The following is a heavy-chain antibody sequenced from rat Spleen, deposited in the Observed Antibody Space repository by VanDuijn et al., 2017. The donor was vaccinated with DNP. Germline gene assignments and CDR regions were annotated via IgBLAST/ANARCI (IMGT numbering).Heavy chain of an antibody. Sequence: EVQLAESGGGLVQPGRSLKLSCVASGFIFSDYYMAWVRQAPTKGLEWVASISTGGGDTYYRDSVKGRFTISRDNAKNTLYLQMDSLRSEDTATYYCTRRVGNSVLYYFAYWGQGTLVTVSS. D-gene: IGHD1-6*01. CDR1: GFIFSDYY. CDR3: TRRVGNSVLYYFAY. CDR2: ISTGGGDT. V-gene: IGHV5-25*01. J-gene: IGHJ3*01.